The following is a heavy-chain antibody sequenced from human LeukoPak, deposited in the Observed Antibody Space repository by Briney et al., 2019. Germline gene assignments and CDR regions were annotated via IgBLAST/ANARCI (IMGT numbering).Heavy chain of an antibody. CDR1: GFTFSGSD. V-gene: IGHV3-73*01. J-gene: IGHJ4*02. Sequence: GGSLKLSCAAYGFTFSGSDMHWVRQASGKGLEWVGRIRNKANSYATAYAASVKGRFTISRDDSKNTAYLQMNSLKTEDTALYYCTTLDFDYWGQGTLVTVSS. CDR2: IRNKANSYAT. CDR3: TTLDFDY.